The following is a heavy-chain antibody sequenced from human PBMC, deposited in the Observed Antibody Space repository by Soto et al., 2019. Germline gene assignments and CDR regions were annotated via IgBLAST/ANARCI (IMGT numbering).Heavy chain of an antibody. CDR3: AHTTYYDFWSGYSYYFDY. J-gene: IGHJ4*02. V-gene: IGHV2-5*01. D-gene: IGHD3-3*01. CDR2: IYWNDDK. CDR1: GFSLSTSGVG. Sequence: GPTLVNPTQTLTLTCTFSGFSLSTSGVGVGWIRQPPGKALEWLALIYWNDDKRYSPSLKSRLTITKDTSKNQVVLTMTNMDPVDTATYYCAHTTYYDFWSGYSYYFDYWGQGTLVTVSS.